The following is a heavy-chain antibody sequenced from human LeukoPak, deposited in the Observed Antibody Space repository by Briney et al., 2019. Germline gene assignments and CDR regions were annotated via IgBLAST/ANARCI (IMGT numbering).Heavy chain of an antibody. CDR3: VRENHGSFDY. V-gene: IGHV3-21*01. J-gene: IGHJ4*02. CDR2: ISSSSTYI. Sequence: PGGSLRLSCAASGFSFSTYYVNWVCQAPGKGLEWVSCISSSSTYIYYADSVRGRFAISRDNAKNSLYLQMNSLRADDTAVYYCVRENHGSFDYWGQGSLVTVSS. CDR1: GFSFSTYY. D-gene: IGHD1-14*01.